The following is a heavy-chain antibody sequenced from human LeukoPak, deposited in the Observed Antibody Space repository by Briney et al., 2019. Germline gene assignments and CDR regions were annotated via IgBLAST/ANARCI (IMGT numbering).Heavy chain of an antibody. J-gene: IGHJ5*02. CDR2: IYYSGST. V-gene: IGHV4-30-4*01. Sequence: SETLSLTCTVSGGSISSGDYYWSWIRQPPGKGLEWTGYIYYSGSTYYNPSLKSRVTISVDTSKNQFSLKLSSVTAADTAVYYCARKYYYGSGSYRWFDPWGQGTLVTVSS. CDR3: ARKYYYGSGSYRWFDP. D-gene: IGHD3-10*01. CDR1: GGSISSGDYY.